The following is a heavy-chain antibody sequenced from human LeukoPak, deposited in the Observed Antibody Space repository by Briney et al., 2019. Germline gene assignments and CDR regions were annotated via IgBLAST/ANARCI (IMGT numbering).Heavy chain of an antibody. CDR2: IKQDGSEK. J-gene: IGHJ4*02. CDR3: ARDPGGNSFDY. V-gene: IGHV3-7*01. D-gene: IGHD4-23*01. Sequence: GGSLRLSCAASGFTFSSYWMSWVRQAPGEGLEWVANIKQDGSEKYYVDSVKGRFTISRDNAKNSLYLQMNSLRAEDTAVYYCARDPGGNSFDYWGQGTLVTVSS. CDR1: GFTFSSYW.